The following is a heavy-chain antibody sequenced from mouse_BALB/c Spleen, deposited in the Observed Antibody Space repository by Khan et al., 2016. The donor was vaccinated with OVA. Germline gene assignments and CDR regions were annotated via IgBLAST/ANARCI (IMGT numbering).Heavy chain of an antibody. J-gene: IGHJ4*01. CDR1: GYSITSDFA. CDR3: IRSGYYAYAYAMDY. CDR2: ISFSGST. V-gene: IGHV3-2*02. D-gene: IGHD3-1*01. Sequence: EVQLQESGPGLVNPSQSLSLTCTVTGYSITSDFAWNWVRQFPGNKLEWMGYISFSGSTSYGPSLKSRLSITRDTSKNQFFLQLNSVTTEDTATYYWIRSGYYAYAYAMDYWGQGTAVTVSS.